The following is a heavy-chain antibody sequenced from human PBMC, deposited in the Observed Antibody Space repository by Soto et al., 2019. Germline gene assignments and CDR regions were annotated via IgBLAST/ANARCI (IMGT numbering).Heavy chain of an antibody. D-gene: IGHD2-2*02. CDR3: ASSIVVVPAAISYYGMDV. CDR2: ISAYNGNT. J-gene: IGHJ6*02. Sequence: QVQLVQSGAEVKKPGASVKVSCKASGYTFTRYGISWVRQAPGQGLEWMGWISAYNGNTNYAQKLQGRVTMTTDTSTSTAYMELRSLRSDDTAVYYCASSIVVVPAAISYYGMDVWGQGTTVTVSS. CDR1: GYTFTRYG. V-gene: IGHV1-18*01.